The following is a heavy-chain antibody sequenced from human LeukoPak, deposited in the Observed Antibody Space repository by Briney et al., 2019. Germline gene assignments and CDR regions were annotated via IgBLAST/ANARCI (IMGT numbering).Heavy chain of an antibody. Sequence: PGGSLRLSCAASGFTFSSYEMNWVSQAPGKGLEWFSYISSSGNTIYYANSVKGRFTISRDNAKNSLYLQMNSLRAEDTAVYYCARVLYGLYGMDVWGKGTTVTVSS. J-gene: IGHJ6*04. V-gene: IGHV3-48*03. CDR1: GFTFSSYE. D-gene: IGHD4-17*01. CDR2: ISSSGNTI. CDR3: ARVLYGLYGMDV.